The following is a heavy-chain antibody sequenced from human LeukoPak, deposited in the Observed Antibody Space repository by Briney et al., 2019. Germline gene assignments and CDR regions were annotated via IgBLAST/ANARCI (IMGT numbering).Heavy chain of an antibody. CDR1: GFTFSSYS. V-gene: IGHV3-21*01. CDR2: ISGSSSYI. CDR3: ARDPYSSGWYKDAFDI. Sequence: GESLRLSCAASGFTFSSYSMNWVRQAPGKGLEWVSSISGSSSYINYADSVKGRFTISRDNAQNSLFLQLNSLRAEDTAVYYCARDPYSSGWYKDAFDIWGQGTMVAVSS. J-gene: IGHJ3*02. D-gene: IGHD6-19*01.